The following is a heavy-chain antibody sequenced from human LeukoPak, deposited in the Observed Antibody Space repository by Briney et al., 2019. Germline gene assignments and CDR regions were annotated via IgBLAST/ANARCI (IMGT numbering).Heavy chain of an antibody. J-gene: IGHJ3*02. CDR3: ARAEGYYYDSSGPAGAFDI. CDR2: ISAYIGNT. Sequence: ASVKVSCKASGYTFTSYGISWVRQAPGQGLEGMGWISAYIGNTNYAQKLQGRVTMTTDTSTSTAYMELRSLRSDDTAVYYCARAEGYYYDSSGPAGAFDIWGQGTMVTVSS. CDR1: GYTFTSYG. D-gene: IGHD3-22*01. V-gene: IGHV1-18*04.